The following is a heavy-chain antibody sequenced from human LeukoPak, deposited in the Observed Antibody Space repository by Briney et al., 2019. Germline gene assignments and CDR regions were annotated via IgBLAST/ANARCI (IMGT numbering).Heavy chain of an antibody. CDR3: ARDSPRTGP. D-gene: IGHD1-1*01. CDR1: GLTFSSYW. V-gene: IGHV3-74*01. J-gene: IGHJ5*02. CDR2: IDGDGRIA. Sequence: GGSLRLSCAASGLTFSSYWMHWVRQVPGQGLVWVSHIDGDGRIAHYGDSVKGRFTISRDNAKNTVYLQMDSPRAEDTAVYYCARDSPRTGPWGQGILVIVSS.